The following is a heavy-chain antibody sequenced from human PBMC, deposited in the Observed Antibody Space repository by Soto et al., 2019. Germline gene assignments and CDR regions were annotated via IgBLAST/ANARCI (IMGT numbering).Heavy chain of an antibody. CDR2: ISAYNGNT. CDR3: ARDMYSSSSFWFDP. Sequence: ASVKVSCKASGYTFASYGISWVRQSPGQGLEWMGWISAYNGNTNYAQKLQGRVTMTTDTSTSTAYMELRSLRSDDTAVYYCARDMYSSSSFWFDPWGQGTLVTVSS. V-gene: IGHV1-18*04. D-gene: IGHD6-6*01. J-gene: IGHJ5*02. CDR1: GYTFASYG.